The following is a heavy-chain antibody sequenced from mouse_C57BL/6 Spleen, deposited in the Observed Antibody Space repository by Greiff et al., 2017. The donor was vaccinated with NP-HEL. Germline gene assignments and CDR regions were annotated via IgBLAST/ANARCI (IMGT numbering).Heavy chain of an antibody. Sequence: VQLQQSGAELVRPGTSVTVSCKASGYAFPNYLMEWVKQRHGQGLEWIGVINPGSGGANNNEKFKGKATMTADNSSSTAYMQLSSPTSEDSAVYFCARSGGLRPFAYWGQGTLVTVSA. J-gene: IGHJ3*01. CDR2: INPGSGGA. CDR1: GYAFPNYL. V-gene: IGHV1-54*01. D-gene: IGHD2-2*01. CDR3: ARSGGLRPFAY.